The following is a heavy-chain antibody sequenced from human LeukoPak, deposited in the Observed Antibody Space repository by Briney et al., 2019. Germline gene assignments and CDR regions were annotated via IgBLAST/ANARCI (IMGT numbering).Heavy chain of an antibody. CDR2: ISSSSSYI. V-gene: IGHV3-21*01. CDR1: GFTFSSYS. D-gene: IGHD4-17*01. CDR3: AKGGWVYGDYLRLEDIYYFDY. Sequence: PGGSLRLSCAASGFTFSSYSMNWARQAPGKGLEWVSSISSSSSYIYYADSVKGRFTISRDNAKNSLYLQMNSLRAEDTAVYYCAKGGWVYGDYLRLEDIYYFDYWGQGTLVTVSS. J-gene: IGHJ4*02.